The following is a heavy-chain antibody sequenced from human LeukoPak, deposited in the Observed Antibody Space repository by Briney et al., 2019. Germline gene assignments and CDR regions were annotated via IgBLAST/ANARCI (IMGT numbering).Heavy chain of an antibody. J-gene: IGHJ4*02. CDR2: ISGGGGST. D-gene: IGHD3-9*01. V-gene: IGHV3-23*01. Sequence: GGSLRLSCAASGFTFSSYAMSWVRQAPGKGLEWVSAISGGGGSTYYADSVKGRFTISRDNSKNTLYLQMNSLRAEDTAVYYCAKTLTGYRALDYWGQGTLVTVSS. CDR1: GFTFSSYA. CDR3: AKTLTGYRALDY.